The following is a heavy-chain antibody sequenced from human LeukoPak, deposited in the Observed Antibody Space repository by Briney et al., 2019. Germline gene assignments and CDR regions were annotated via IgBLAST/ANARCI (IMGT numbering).Heavy chain of an antibody. V-gene: IGHV4-59*01. CDR3: ARDRELADAFDI. CDR2: IYYSGST. D-gene: IGHD1-26*01. J-gene: IGHJ3*02. CDR1: GGSISSYY. Sequence: LGTLSLTCTVSGGSISSYYWSWIRQPPGKGLEWIGYIYYSGSTNYNPSLKSRVTISVDTSKNQFSLKLSSVTAADTAVYYCARDRELADAFDIWGQGTMVTVSS.